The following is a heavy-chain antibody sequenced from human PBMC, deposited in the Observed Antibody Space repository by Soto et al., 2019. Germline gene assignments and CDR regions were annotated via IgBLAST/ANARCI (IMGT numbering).Heavy chain of an antibody. CDR2: IKSKTDGGTT. D-gene: IGHD3-3*01. V-gene: IGHV3-15*07. CDR1: GFTFSNAW. J-gene: IGHJ4*02. CDR3: TTEGGRQTYYDFWSGTYFDY. Sequence: EVQLVESGGGLVKPGGSLRLSCAASGFTFSNAWMNWVRQAPGKGLEWVGRIKSKTDGGTTDYAAPVKGRFTISRDDSKNTLYLQMNSLKTEDTAVYYCTTEGGRQTYYDFWSGTYFDYWGQGTLVTVSS.